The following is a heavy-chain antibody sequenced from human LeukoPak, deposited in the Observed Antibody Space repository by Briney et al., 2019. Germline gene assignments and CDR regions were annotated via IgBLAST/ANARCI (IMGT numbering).Heavy chain of an antibody. V-gene: IGHV4-34*01. Sequence: SETLSLTCAVHGGSFSGYYWSWIRQPPGKGLEWIGEINHSGSTNYNPSLKSRVTISVDTSKNHFSLKLSSVTAADTAVYYCAADDSSGYYVFDYWGQGTLVTVSA. CDR2: INHSGST. D-gene: IGHD3-22*01. CDR3: AADDSSGYYVFDY. J-gene: IGHJ4*02. CDR1: GGSFSGYY.